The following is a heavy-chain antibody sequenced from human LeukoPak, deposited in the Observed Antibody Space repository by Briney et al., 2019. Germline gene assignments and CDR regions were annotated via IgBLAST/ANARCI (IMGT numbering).Heavy chain of an antibody. J-gene: IGHJ6*04. D-gene: IGHD3-10*02. Sequence: GGSLRLSCGASGFTFSSNAMSWVRQAPGKGLEWVSAISANGGGTNYADSVKGRFTISRDNSRNTLYLQMNSLRAEDTAVYYCAELGITMIGGVWGKGTTVTISS. CDR2: ISANGGGT. CDR3: AELGITMIGGV. V-gene: IGHV3-23*01. CDR1: GFTFSSNA.